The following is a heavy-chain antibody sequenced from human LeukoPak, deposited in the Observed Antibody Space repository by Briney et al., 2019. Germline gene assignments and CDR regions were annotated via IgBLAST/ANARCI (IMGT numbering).Heavy chain of an antibody. CDR2: ISGSGGST. V-gene: IGHV3-23*01. CDR3: ARVSYYDSSGYEENPVFDY. J-gene: IGHJ4*02. CDR1: GFTFSSYA. Sequence: GGSLRLSCAASGFTFSSYAMSWVRQAPGKGLEWVSAISGSGGSTYYADSVKGRFTISRDNAKNSLYLQMNSLRAEDTAVYYCARVSYYDSSGYEENPVFDYWGQGTLVTVSS. D-gene: IGHD3-22*01.